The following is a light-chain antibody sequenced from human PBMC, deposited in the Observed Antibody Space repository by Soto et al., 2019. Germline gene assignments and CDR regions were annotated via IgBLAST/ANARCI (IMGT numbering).Light chain of an antibody. CDR1: GSNIGAGYD. J-gene: IGLJ1*01. Sequence: QSVLTQPPSVSGAPGQRVTISCTGSGSNIGAGYDVHWYQHRPGTAPKLLVFGDSHRPSGVPDRFSGSKSGTSASLAITGLQAEDEGDYYCQSCDSTLDARYVFGTGTRSPS. V-gene: IGLV1-40*01. CDR2: GDS. CDR3: QSCDSTLDARYV.